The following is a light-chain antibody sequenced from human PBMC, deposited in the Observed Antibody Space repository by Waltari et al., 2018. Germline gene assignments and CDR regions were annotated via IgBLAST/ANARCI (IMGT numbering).Light chain of an antibody. CDR3: QQYYSTSYS. V-gene: IGKV4-1*01. J-gene: IGKJ2*03. Sequence: DIVMTQSPDSLAVSLGERATINCKSSQSVFYSSNNKNYLAWYQQKPGQPPKLLIYWASTRESGVPDRFSGSGFGTDFTLTISSLQAEDVAVYYCQQYYSTSYSFGQGTKLEIK. CDR1: QSVFYSSNNKNY. CDR2: WAS.